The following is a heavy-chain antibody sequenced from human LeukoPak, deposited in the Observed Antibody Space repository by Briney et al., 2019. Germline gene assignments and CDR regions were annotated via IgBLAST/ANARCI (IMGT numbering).Heavy chain of an antibody. D-gene: IGHD2-21*01. J-gene: IGHJ3*02. CDR1: GFTFSSYS. Sequence: GGSLRLSCAASGFTFSSYSMNWVRQAPGKGLEWVSSISSSSSYIYYADSVKGRFTISRDNAKNSLYLQMNSLRAEDTAVYYCARDRDDLTSDAFDIWGQGTIVTVSS. CDR2: ISSSSSYI. CDR3: ARDRDDLTSDAFDI. V-gene: IGHV3-21*01.